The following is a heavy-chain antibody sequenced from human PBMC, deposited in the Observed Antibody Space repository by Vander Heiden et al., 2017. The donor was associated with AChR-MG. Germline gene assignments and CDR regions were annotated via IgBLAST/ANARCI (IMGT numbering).Heavy chain of an antibody. V-gene: IGHV1-3*04. CDR2: INTGDNGKT. CDR3: VRVGGIATRPGDY. D-gene: IGHD6-6*01. J-gene: IGHJ4*02. CDR1: GYTFTASG. Sequence: QVQLVQSGAEVKKPGASVQVSCKTSGYTFTASGMDWVRQAPGQSLEWMGWINTGDNGKTKYSQKFQGRVTITRDTSASTAYMELSGLRFEDTATYYCVRVGGIATRPGDYWGQGTLVTVSS.